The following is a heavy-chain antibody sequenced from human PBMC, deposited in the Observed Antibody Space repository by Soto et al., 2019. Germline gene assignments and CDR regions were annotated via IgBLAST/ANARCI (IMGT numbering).Heavy chain of an antibody. V-gene: IGHV1-8*01. CDR2: INHNNGNT. D-gene: IGHD3-22*01. CDR3: ARDGRGFYETGD. CDR1: GYVFTSYD. J-gene: IGHJ4*02. Sequence: QVQLVQSGAEVKKPGASVKVSCKASGYVFTSYDIHWVRQATGQGLEWMGRINHNNGNTGYAHKFRGRVTVTRDTSISTAYVELTSLRSEDTAVYYCARDGRGFYETGDWGQGTLVTVSS.